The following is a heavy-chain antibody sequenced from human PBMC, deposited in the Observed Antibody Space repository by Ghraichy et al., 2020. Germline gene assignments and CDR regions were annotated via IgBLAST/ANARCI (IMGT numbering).Heavy chain of an antibody. V-gene: IGHV3-15*01. CDR3: TTNLPY. D-gene: IGHD1-14*01. CDR1: GFAFSNAW. J-gene: IGHJ4*02. Sequence: GESLNISCAASGFAFSNAWMSWVRQAPGKGLEWVGRIKSETSGGTIEYAAPVQHRFTISRDDSKNTLYLQMNSLKTEDTAVYYCTTNLPYWGRGTLVTVSS. CDR2: IKSETSGGTI.